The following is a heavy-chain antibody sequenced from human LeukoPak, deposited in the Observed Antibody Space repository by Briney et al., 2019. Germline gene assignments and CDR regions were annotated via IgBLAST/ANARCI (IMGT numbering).Heavy chain of an antibody. CDR3: ARDLYRSSPGVDY. CDR1: GFTFSSYG. J-gene: IGHJ4*02. Sequence: GGSLRLSCAASGFTFSSYGMHWVRQAPGKGLEWVAIISYDGSNKYYADSVQGRFTISRDNAKNSLYLQMSSLRAEDTAVYYCARDLYRSSPGVDYWGQGTLVTVSS. CDR2: ISYDGSNK. D-gene: IGHD6-13*01. V-gene: IGHV3-30*03.